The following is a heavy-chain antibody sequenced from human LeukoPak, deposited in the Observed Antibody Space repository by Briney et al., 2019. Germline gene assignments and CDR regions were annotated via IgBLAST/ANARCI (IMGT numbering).Heavy chain of an antibody. D-gene: IGHD6-13*01. CDR1: GGSFSGYY. J-gene: IGHJ5*02. CDR2: INHSGST. Sequence: SETLSLTCAVYGGSFSGYYWSWIRQPPGKGLEWIGEINHSGSTNYNPPLKSRVTISVDTSKNQFSLKLSSVTAADTAVYYCARGFGIAAAGTGNWFDPWGQGTLVTVSS. CDR3: ARGFGIAAAGTGNWFDP. V-gene: IGHV4-34*01.